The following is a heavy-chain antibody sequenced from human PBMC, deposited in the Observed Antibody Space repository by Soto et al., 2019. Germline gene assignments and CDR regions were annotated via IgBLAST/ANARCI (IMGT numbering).Heavy chain of an antibody. D-gene: IGHD3-9*01. V-gene: IGHV4-34*01. CDR1: GGSFSGYY. Sequence: QVQLQQWGAGPLRPLETLSLTCGVSGGSFSGYYWAWIRQSPGKGLEWIGEINDRGSINYNPSLKSRVSISVDTSKNHHSLNLRSVTAADTAVYYCARESHDILTGPPWVWYFDLWGRCTLVTVSS. CDR3: ARESHDILTGPPWVWYFDL. J-gene: IGHJ2*01. CDR2: INDRGSI.